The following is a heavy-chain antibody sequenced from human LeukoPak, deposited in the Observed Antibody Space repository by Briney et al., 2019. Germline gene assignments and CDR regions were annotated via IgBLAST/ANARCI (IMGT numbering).Heavy chain of an antibody. Sequence: GASVKVSCKASGYTFTGYYMHWVRQAPGQGLEWMGWINPNSGGTNYAQKFQGRFTMTRDTSISTAYMELSRLRSDDTAVYYCARVSEWEAYVDYWGQGTLVTVSS. CDR3: ARVSEWEAYVDY. V-gene: IGHV1-2*02. CDR1: GYTFTGYY. J-gene: IGHJ4*02. CDR2: INPNSGGT. D-gene: IGHD1-26*01.